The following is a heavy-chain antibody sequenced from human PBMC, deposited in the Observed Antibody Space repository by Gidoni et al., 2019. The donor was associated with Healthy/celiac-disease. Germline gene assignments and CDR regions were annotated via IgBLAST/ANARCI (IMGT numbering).Heavy chain of an antibody. D-gene: IGHD3-10*01. CDR1: GGTSSR. CDR2: IIPLFGTA. Sequence: QVQLVQSGAEVMKPGSSVKVSCKASGGTSSRMRPPCVSPIIPLFGTANYAQKFQGRVTITADEATSTAYMELSSLRSEDTAVYYCAREYYYGSGSYPSFDYWGQGTLVTVSS. J-gene: IGHJ4*02. CDR3: AREYYYGSGSYPSFDY. V-gene: IGHV1-69*01.